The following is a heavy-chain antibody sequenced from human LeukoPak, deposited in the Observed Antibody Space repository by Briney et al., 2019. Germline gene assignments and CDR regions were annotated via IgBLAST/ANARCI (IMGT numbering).Heavy chain of an antibody. CDR3: AAYYYGSKSRALEH. Sequence: GGSLRLSCAVSASPLSSYSLNWVRQAPGRGLEWVSSISGTSTYIHYADSVRGRFTISRDNVKASLYLELNSLRGDDTAVYYCAAYYYGSKSRALEHWSQGILVTVSS. CDR1: ASPLSSYS. D-gene: IGHD3-10*01. CDR2: ISGTSTYI. V-gene: IGHV3-21*01. J-gene: IGHJ4*02.